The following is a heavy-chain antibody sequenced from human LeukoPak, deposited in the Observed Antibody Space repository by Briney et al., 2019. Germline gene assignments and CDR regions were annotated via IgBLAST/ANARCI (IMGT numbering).Heavy chain of an antibody. J-gene: IGHJ4*02. V-gene: IGHV4-4*09. CDR3: ARSEGGEGYNFGY. CDR1: GGSISSYY. Sequence: TSETLSLTCTVSGGSISSYYWSWIRQPPGKGLEWIGYIYTSGSTNYNPSLKSRVTISVDTSKDQFSLKLSSVTAADTAAYYCARSEGGEGYNFGYWGQGTLVTVSS. CDR2: IYTSGST. D-gene: IGHD5-24*01.